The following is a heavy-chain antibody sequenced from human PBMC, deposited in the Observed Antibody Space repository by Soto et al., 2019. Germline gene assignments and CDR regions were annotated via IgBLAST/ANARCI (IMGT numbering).Heavy chain of an antibody. CDR1: GYTVTTYF. V-gene: IGHV1-2*07. CDR3: ARGGFSYDSGRSPFDL. J-gene: IGHJ4*02. CDR2: INVESGCT. Sequence: ASVKVSCKISGYTVTTYFRHWVRQAPGQGLEWLGCINVESGCTKSADGFKGRVTLTRDTSIPTPDVALTSLPADHTAGHDCARGGFSYDSGRSPFDLWGKGTLVTVSS. D-gene: IGHD3-16*01.